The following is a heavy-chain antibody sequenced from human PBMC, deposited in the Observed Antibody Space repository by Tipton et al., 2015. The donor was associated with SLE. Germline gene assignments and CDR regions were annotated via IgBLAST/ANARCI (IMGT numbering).Heavy chain of an antibody. D-gene: IGHD3-10*01. CDR2: IYHNGLT. CDR1: GYPIISGYY. J-gene: IGHJ4*02. V-gene: IGHV4-38-2*02. Sequence: LRLSCTVSGYPIISGYYWGWIRQPPGKGLEWIGSIYHNGLTYYNPSLKSRLTISVGASRSHFSLNLSSVTGADTAVYFCTRYPMVRGAIDFWGQGTLVIVPS. CDR3: TRYPMVRGAIDF.